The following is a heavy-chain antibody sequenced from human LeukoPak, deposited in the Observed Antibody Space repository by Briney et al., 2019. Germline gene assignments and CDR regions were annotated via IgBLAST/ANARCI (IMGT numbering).Heavy chain of an antibody. Sequence: PSETLSLTCTVSGGSISSYYWSWIRQTPGKGLEWIGDIYYSGSTNYNSSLKSRVTISVDTSKNQISLKLRSVTAADTAVYYCARKGVSDLYYFDSWGQGTLVTVSS. D-gene: IGHD3-16*01. CDR3: ARKGVSDLYYFDS. CDR2: IYYSGST. CDR1: GGSISSYY. J-gene: IGHJ4*02. V-gene: IGHV4-59*08.